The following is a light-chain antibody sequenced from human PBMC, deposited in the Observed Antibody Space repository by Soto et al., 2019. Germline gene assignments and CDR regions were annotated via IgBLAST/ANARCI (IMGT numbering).Light chain of an antibody. V-gene: IGKV2-28*01. CDR2: LGS. CDR1: QSLLHSNGFNY. CDR3: MQPLQTPYT. J-gene: IGKJ2*01. Sequence: DIVITQSPLSLPVTPGEPASISCRSSQSLLHSNGFNYLDWYLQKPGQSPQLLIYLGSNRTSGVPARFSGSGSGTDFTLEISRVESEDVGVYDFMQPLQTPYTFGQGTKLDIK.